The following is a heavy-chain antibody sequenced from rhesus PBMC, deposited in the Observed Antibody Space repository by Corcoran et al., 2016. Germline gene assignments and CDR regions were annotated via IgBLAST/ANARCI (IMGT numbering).Heavy chain of an antibody. D-gene: IGHD4-29*01. CDR2: ISWSAGRT. CDR1: GFTFDDYA. J-gene: IGHJ4*01. V-gene: IGHV3-201*01. CDR3: AAEGDYGSSFDY. Sequence: EVQLVESGGGVVQPGGSLRLSCAASGFTFDDYAIHWVRQAPGKGLEWVSGISWSAGRTYYADSVKGQFTISRDNAKNSLYLQMGSLRAEDTALYSCAAEGDYGSSFDYWGQGVLVTVSS.